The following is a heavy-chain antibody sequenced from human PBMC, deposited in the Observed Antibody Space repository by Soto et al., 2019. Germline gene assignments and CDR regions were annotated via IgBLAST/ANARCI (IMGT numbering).Heavy chain of an antibody. CDR3: ARSVFP. J-gene: IGHJ5*02. Sequence: SETLSLTCTVSGGSITSCGYYWSWIRQHPGKGLEWIGYIYYSGFTYYNPSLKSRVTISVDTSKNQFSLKLSSVTAADTAVYYRARSVFPWGQGTLVTVSS. CDR1: GGSITSCGYY. CDR2: IYYSGFT. V-gene: IGHV4-31*03.